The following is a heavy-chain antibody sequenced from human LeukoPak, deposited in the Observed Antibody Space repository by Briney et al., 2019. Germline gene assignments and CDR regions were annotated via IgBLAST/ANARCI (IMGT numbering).Heavy chain of an antibody. Sequence: GGSLRLSCAGSGFTFSSYWMHWVRQAPGKGLEWVSRINNDESSIRYADSVKGRFTISRDNAKNTLYLQMNSLRAEDTAVYYCAKGNPYSNYEGLFDYWGQGTLVTVSS. CDR3: AKGNPYSNYEGLFDY. V-gene: IGHV3-74*01. D-gene: IGHD4-11*01. J-gene: IGHJ4*02. CDR2: INNDESSI. CDR1: GFTFSSYW.